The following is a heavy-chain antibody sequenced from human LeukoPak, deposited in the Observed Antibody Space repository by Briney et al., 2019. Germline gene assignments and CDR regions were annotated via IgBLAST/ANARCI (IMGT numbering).Heavy chain of an antibody. V-gene: IGHV3-53*01. J-gene: IGHJ6*02. CDR1: GFTVSSNY. D-gene: IGHD4-17*01. Sequence: GGSLRLSCAAPGFTVSSNYMSWVRQAPGKGLEWVSVIYSGGSTYYADSVKGRFTISRDNSKNTLYLQMNSLRAEDTAVYYCARGGTVTTSRYYYYGMDVWGQGTTVTVSS. CDR3: ARGGTVTTSRYYYYGMDV. CDR2: IYSGGST.